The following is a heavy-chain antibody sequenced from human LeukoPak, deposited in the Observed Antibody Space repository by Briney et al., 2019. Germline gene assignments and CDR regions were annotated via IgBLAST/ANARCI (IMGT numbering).Heavy chain of an antibody. CDR3: AKDRFGSSWYPYYFDY. J-gene: IGHJ4*02. CDR2: ISGSGGST. Sequence: GGSLRLSCAASGFTFSSYAMSWVRQAPGKGLEWVSAISGSGGSTYYADSVKGRFTISRDNSKNTLYLQMNSLRAEDTAVYYCAKDRFGSSWYPYYFDYWGQGTLVTVSS. CDR1: GFTFSSYA. D-gene: IGHD6-13*01. V-gene: IGHV3-23*01.